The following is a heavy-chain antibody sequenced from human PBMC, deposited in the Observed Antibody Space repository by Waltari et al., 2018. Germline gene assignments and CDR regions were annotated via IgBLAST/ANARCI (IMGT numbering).Heavy chain of an antibody. CDR1: GGSISSHY. Sequence: QVQLQESGPGLVKPSETLSLTCTVSGGSISSHYWSWIRQPPGKGLEWIGYIYYSGSTNYNPSLKSRVTISVDTSKNQFSLKLSSVTAADTAVYYCARSGVRGLLGYYYYYMDVWGKGTTVTVSS. V-gene: IGHV4-59*11. D-gene: IGHD3-10*01. CDR3: ARSGVRGLLGYYYYYMDV. CDR2: IYYSGST. J-gene: IGHJ6*03.